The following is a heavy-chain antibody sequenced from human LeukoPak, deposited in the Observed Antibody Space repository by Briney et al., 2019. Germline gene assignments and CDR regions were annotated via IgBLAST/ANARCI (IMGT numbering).Heavy chain of an antibody. CDR3: ARGQNYYYYGMDV. V-gene: IGHV4-34*01. CDR1: GGSFSGYY. J-gene: IGHJ6*02. Sequence: PSETLSLTCAVYGGSFSGYYWSWIRQPPGKGLEWIGEINHSGSTNYNPPLKSRVTISVDTSKNQFSLKLSSVTAADTAVYYCARGQNYYYYGMDVWGQGTTVTVSS. CDR2: INHSGST.